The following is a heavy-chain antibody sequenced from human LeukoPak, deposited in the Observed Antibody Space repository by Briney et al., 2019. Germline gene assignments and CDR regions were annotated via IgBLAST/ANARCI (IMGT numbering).Heavy chain of an antibody. V-gene: IGHV3-66*02. CDR3: ANTVYYYDSSGYYDY. CDR2: IYSGGST. J-gene: IGHJ4*02. D-gene: IGHD3-22*01. CDR1: GFTVSSNY. Sequence: GGSLRLSCAASGFTVSSNYMSWVRQAPGKGLEWVSVIYSGGSTYYADSVKGRFTISRDNSKNTLYLQMNSLRAEDTAVYYCANTVYYYDSSGYYDYWGQGTLVTVSS.